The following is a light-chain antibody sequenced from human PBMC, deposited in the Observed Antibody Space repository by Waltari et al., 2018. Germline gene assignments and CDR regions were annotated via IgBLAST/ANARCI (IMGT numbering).Light chain of an antibody. J-gene: IGLJ3*02. CDR2: EVT. CDR3: CSYRIGSTPGV. Sequence: SALTQPASVSGSLGQSITISCSGSTSDVGSGNLVSWYQQFPGTVPKLIIYEVTKSAAGVSSRFSGSKSGDRAALTISGLQPEDEADYYCCSYRIGSTPGVFGGGTKVTVL. V-gene: IGLV2-23*02. CDR1: TSDVGSGNL.